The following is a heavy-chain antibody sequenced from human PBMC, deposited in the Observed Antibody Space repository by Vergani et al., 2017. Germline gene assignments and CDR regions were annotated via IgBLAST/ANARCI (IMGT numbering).Heavy chain of an antibody. D-gene: IGHD1-26*01. CDR1: GFTFSSYW. Sequence: VQLVESGGGVVQPGRSLRLSCAASGFTFSSYWMSWVRQAPGKGLEWVANIKQDGSEKYYVDSVKGRFTISRDNAKNSLYLQMNSLRAEDTAVYYCARAYSEVTHIVGATSSDYWGQGTLVTVSS. CDR3: ARAYSEVTHIVGATSSDY. CDR2: IKQDGSEK. V-gene: IGHV3-7*01. J-gene: IGHJ4*02.